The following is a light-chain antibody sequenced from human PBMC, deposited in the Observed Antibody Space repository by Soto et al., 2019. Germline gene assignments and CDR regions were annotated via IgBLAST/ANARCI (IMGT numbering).Light chain of an antibody. J-gene: IGKJ2*01. CDR2: AAS. CDR1: QSISNY. Sequence: DIQMTQSPSSLSASIGDRVTITCRAGQSISNYLNWYQQKPGKAPKLLIYAASSLQSGVPSRFSGSGPGTDFTLTISSLQPEDFATYYCQQSYSTPRTFGQGTKLEIK. CDR3: QQSYSTPRT. V-gene: IGKV1-39*01.